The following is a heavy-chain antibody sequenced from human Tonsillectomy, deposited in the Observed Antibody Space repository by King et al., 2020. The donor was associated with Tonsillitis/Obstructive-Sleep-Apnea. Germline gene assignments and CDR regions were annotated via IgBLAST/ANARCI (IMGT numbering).Heavy chain of an antibody. CDR3: ARDEDY. Sequence: QLVQSGAEVRKPGASVKVSCKTSGYPFSVYAIHWVRQAPRQSLEWVGWIHGGSGDTKYSQKFQGRITITRDLFASTAYMELSSLTSEDTAVYYCARDEDYWGQGTLVTVS. CDR1: GYPFSVYA. CDR2: IHGGSGDT. V-gene: IGHV1-3*01. J-gene: IGHJ4*02.